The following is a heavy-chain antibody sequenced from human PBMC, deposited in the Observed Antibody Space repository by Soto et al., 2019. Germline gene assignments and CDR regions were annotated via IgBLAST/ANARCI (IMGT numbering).Heavy chain of an antibody. Sequence: PGGSLRVSCAASGFTFSSYGMHWVRQAPGKGLEWVAVIWYDGSNKYYADSVKGRFTISRDNSKNTLYLQMNSLRAEDTAVYYCARDEDPDSGWYHWPAFDYWGQGTLVTVSS. CDR1: GFTFSSYG. V-gene: IGHV3-33*01. J-gene: IGHJ4*02. CDR3: ARDEDPDSGWYHWPAFDY. CDR2: IWYDGSNK. D-gene: IGHD6-19*01.